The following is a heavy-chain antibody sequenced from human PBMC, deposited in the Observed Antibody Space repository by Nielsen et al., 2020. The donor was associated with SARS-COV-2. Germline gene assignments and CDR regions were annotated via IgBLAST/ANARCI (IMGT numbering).Heavy chain of an antibody. CDR1: GFTFSRYT. D-gene: IGHD2-21*02. CDR2: ITSSSSYI. CDR3: ARDGLTDIYYGMDV. J-gene: IGHJ6*02. Sequence: GESLKISCAASGFTFSRYTMNWVRQAPGKGLEWVSSITSSSSYIYYADSVKGRFTISRDNAKNSLYLQMNSLRAEDTAVYYCARDGLTDIYYGMDVWGQGTTVTVSS. V-gene: IGHV3-21*01.